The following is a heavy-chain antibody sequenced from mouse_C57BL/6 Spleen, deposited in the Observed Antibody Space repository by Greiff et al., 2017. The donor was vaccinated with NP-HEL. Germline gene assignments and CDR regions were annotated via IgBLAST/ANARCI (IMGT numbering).Heavy chain of an antibody. CDR3: ARGGNYYGSSPFAY. V-gene: IGHV3-1*01. Sequence: VQLKESGPGMVKPSQSLSLTCTVTGYSITSGYDWHWIRHFPGNKLEWMGYISYSGSTNYNPSLKSRISITHDTSKNHFFLKLNSVTTEDTATYYCARGGNYYGSSPFAYWGQGTLVTVSA. CDR1: GYSITSGYD. J-gene: IGHJ3*01. D-gene: IGHD1-1*01. CDR2: ISYSGST.